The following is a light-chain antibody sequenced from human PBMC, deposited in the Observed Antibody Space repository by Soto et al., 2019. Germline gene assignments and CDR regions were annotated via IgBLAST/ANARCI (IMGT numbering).Light chain of an antibody. J-gene: IGKJ5*01. CDR1: QSFRGL. V-gene: IGKV3-11*01. CDR2: DAY. CDR3: QQRHMWPIT. Sequence: EVGLTQSPVTLSLSPGERATLSCRASQSFRGLLAWYQQKPGQAPRLLIYDAYNRATGIPPRFSGSGSGTDFTLTISSLEPEDSAVYYCQQRHMWPITFGQGTRLAIK.